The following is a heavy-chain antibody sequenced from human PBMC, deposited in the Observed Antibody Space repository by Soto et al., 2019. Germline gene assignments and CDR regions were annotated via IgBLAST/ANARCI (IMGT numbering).Heavy chain of an antibody. CDR1: GFSFSSHG. CDR3: AKDRLVNSYYYYGVDV. CDR2: ISYDGINK. Sequence: QVQLVESGGGVVQPGRSLRLSCAASGFSFSSHGMHWVRQAPGKGLEWVAVISYDGINKYYADSVKGRFTVSRDNSKNTLYLQMNSLRAEDTAVYYCAKDRLVNSYYYYGVDVWGQGTTVTVSS. J-gene: IGHJ6*02. D-gene: IGHD1-1*01. V-gene: IGHV3-30*18.